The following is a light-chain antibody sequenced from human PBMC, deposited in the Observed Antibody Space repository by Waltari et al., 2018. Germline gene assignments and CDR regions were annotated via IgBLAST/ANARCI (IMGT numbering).Light chain of an antibody. CDR1: TSNIAIHT. CDR2: SRS. V-gene: IGLV1-44*01. J-gene: IGLJ2*01. Sequence: QSVLTQPPSASGTPGQRVAISCSGRTSNIAIHTLNWYQQLPGAAPKLHIHSRSPRPSGVPDRFSCANSGTPASRAISGLQSEDEADYYCATWGDSLNVPLFGGGTKLTVL. CDR3: ATWGDSLNVPL.